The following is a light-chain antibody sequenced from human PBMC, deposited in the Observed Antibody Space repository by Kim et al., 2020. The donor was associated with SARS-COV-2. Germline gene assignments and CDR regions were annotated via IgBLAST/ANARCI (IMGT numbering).Light chain of an antibody. CDR2: AAS. Sequence: SPGESATLSCRASQSVNRDLAWYQQRPGQAPRLLIYAASTRATGIPDRFSGSGSGTEFTLTISSLQSEDFAFYYCQQYNNWAPWTFGQGTKV. CDR3: QQYNNWAPWT. V-gene: IGKV3-15*01. CDR1: QSVNRD. J-gene: IGKJ1*01.